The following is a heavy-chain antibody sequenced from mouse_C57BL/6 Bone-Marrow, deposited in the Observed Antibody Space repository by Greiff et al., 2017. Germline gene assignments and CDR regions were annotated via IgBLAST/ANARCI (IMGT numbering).Heavy chain of an antibody. Sequence: QVQLQPGAELVKPGASVKLSCKASGYTFTSYWMHWVKQRPGQGLEWIGMIHPNSGSTNYNEKFKSKATLTVDKSSSTAYMQLSSLTSEDSAVYYCASYYGSSYPSYWYFDVWGTGTTVTVSS. CDR3: ASYYGSSYPSYWYFDV. D-gene: IGHD1-1*01. CDR2: IHPNSGST. J-gene: IGHJ1*03. V-gene: IGHV1-64*01. CDR1: GYTFTSYW.